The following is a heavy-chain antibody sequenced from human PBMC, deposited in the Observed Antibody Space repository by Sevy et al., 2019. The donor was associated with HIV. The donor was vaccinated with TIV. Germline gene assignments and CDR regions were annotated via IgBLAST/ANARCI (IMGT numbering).Heavy chain of an antibody. Sequence: ASVKVSCKASGYTFTGYYTHWVRQAPGQGLEWMGWINPDSGGPNYAPKFQGRVTLTRDTSISTAYMELSRLKSDDTAVYYCVRDDGDGYFDYWGQGTLVTVSS. V-gene: IGHV1-2*02. J-gene: IGHJ4*02. CDR1: GYTFTGYY. D-gene: IGHD4-17*01. CDR2: INPDSGGP. CDR3: VRDDGDGYFDY.